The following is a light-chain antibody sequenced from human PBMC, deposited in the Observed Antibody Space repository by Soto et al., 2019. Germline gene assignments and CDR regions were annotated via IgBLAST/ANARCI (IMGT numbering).Light chain of an antibody. CDR2: EVS. CDR3: SSHTVDGPL. V-gene: IGLV2-14*03. CDR1: SSDVGAYIY. Sequence: QSALTQPASVSGSPGQSITISCTGTSSDVGAYIYVSWYQQLPGKAPKLIIYEVSNRPSGVSDRFSGSKSGNTASLTISGLQAEDEAEYYCSSHTVDGPLFGTGTKVTVL. J-gene: IGLJ1*01.